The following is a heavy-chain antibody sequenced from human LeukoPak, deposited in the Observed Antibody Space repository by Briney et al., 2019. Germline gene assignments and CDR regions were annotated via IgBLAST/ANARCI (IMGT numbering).Heavy chain of an antibody. Sequence: SLSLTCAVYGGSFSGYYWSWIRQPPGKGLEWIGEITQSVSTNYNTSLKSRVTLSVDTSKNQFSLKLSSVTAADTAVYYCARGRAYSSGYYYASSWWFDPWGQGTLVTVSS. CDR1: GGSFSGYY. J-gene: IGHJ5*02. CDR3: ARGRAYSSGYYYASSWWFDP. CDR2: ITQSVST. V-gene: IGHV4-34*01. D-gene: IGHD3-22*01.